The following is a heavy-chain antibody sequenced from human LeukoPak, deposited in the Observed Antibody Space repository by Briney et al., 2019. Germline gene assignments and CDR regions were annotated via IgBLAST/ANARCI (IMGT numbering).Heavy chain of an antibody. CDR3: ARKALGGTTPA. V-gene: IGHV4-30-2*01. Sequence: SETLSLTCTVSGGSISSGGYYWSWIRQPPGKGLEWIGYIYHSGSTYYNPSLKSRVTISVDRSKNQFSLKLSSVTAADTAVYYCARKALGGTTPAWGQGTLVTVSS. D-gene: IGHD1-26*01. J-gene: IGHJ4*02. CDR1: GGSISSGGYY. CDR2: IYHSGST.